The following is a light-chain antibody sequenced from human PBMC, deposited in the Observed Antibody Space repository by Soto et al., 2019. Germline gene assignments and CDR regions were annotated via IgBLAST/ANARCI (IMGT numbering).Light chain of an antibody. CDR3: QQYGSSSPWT. J-gene: IGKJ1*01. CDR2: KAS. V-gene: IGKV1-5*03. Sequence: DIQMTQSPSTLSASVGDRVTITCRASQSISSWLAWYQQKPGKAPKLLIYKASSLETGVPSRFSGSGSGTEFTLTISSLQPDDFASYYCQQYGSSSPWTFGQGTKVEFK. CDR1: QSISSW.